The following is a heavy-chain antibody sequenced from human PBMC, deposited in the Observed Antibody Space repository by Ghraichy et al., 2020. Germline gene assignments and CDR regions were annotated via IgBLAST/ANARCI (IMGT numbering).Heavy chain of an antibody. J-gene: IGHJ4*02. D-gene: IGHD6-19*01. V-gene: IGHV3-21*01. CDR3: ARDTSFDSGVAGPVVSH. CDR2: ISSSSSYI. CDR1: GITFSHYA. Sequence: GGSLRLSCTVSGITFSHYAMSWVRQAPGKGLEWVSSISSSSSYIYYADSVKGRFTISRDNAKNSLYLQMNSLRVEDTAVYYCARDTSFDSGVAGPVVSHWGQGTLVTVSS.